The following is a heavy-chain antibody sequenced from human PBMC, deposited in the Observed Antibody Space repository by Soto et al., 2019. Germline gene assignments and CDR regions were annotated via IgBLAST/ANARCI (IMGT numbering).Heavy chain of an antibody. J-gene: IGHJ3*02. CDR3: AKDRYCGGGSCYSEWAFDI. D-gene: IGHD2-15*01. V-gene: IGHV3-23*01. Sequence: EVQLLESGGGLVQPGGSLRLSCAASGFTFSSYAMSWVRQAPGKGLEWGSAISGSGGSTYYADSVKGRFTISRDNAKNTLYLERKCLRAEDTAVYYCAKDRYCGGGSCYSEWAFDIWGQGTMVTVSS. CDR2: ISGSGGST. CDR1: GFTFSSYA.